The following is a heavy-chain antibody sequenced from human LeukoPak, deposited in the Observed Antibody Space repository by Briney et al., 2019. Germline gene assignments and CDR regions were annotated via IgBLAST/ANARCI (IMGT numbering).Heavy chain of an antibody. CDR2: FDPEVGET. V-gene: IGHV1-24*01. Sequence: ASVKVSCKVSGYTLTELSMHWVRQPPGKGLEWMGGFDPEVGETIYAQKFQVRVTMTEDTSTDTAYMELRSLRSEDTAVYYCARDAYGDYDAMSHYYYMDVWGKGTTVIVSS. CDR3: ARDAYGDYDAMSHYYYMDV. CDR1: GYTLTELS. J-gene: IGHJ6*03. D-gene: IGHD4-17*01.